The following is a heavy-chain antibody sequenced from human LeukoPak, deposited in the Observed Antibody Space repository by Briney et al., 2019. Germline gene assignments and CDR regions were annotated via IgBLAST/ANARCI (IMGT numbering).Heavy chain of an antibody. V-gene: IGHV1-69*13. D-gene: IGHD6-13*01. CDR3: ARVDSNNWYDSRGYFDY. Sequence: ASVKVSCKASGGTFSSYAISWVRQAPGQGLEWMGGIIPIFGTANYAQKFQGRVTITADESTSTAYMELSSLRSEDTAVYYCARVDSNNWYDSRGYFDYWGQGTLVTVSS. CDR2: IIPIFGTA. CDR1: GGTFSSYA. J-gene: IGHJ4*02.